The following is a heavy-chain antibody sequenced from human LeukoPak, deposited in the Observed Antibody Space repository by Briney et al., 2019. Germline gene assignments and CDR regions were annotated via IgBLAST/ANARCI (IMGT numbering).Heavy chain of an antibody. V-gene: IGHV4-30-4*01. CDR2: IYYSGST. D-gene: IGHD3-22*01. Sequence: SETLSLACAVYGGSFSGYYWSWIRQPPGKGLEWIGYIYYSGSTYYNPSLKSRVTISVDTSKNQFSLKLSSVTAADTAVYYCARDRRLNYDSSGPFDYWGQGTLVTVSS. CDR3: ARDRRLNYDSSGPFDY. J-gene: IGHJ4*02. CDR1: GGSFSGYY.